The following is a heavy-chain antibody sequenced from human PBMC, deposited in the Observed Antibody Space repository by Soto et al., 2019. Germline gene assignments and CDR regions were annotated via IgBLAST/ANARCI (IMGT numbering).Heavy chain of an antibody. Sequence: ASVKVSCKASGYTFTSYAMHWVRQAPGQRLEWMGWINAGNGNTKYSQKFQGRVTITRDTSASTAYMELSSLRSEDTAVYYCAREPVVTAAPDDFDIWGQGTMVTVS. V-gene: IGHV1-3*01. J-gene: IGHJ3*02. CDR3: AREPVVTAAPDDFDI. CDR1: GYTFTSYA. D-gene: IGHD2-2*01. CDR2: INAGNGNT.